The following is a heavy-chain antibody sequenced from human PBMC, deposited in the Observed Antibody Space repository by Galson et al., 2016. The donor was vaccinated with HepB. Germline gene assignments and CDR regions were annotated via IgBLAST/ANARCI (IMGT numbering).Heavy chain of an antibody. CDR2: IFSGGST. Sequence: SLTLSRAASGFSVSSNYMSWVRQAPGKGLQWVSVIFSGGSTYYADSVKGRFTISRDNSKNTLHLQMNSLRAEDTAVYYCARDGEYYYGSGSYAETWGQGTLVTVSS. CDR3: ARDGEYYYGSGSYAET. D-gene: IGHD3-10*01. J-gene: IGHJ5*02. CDR1: GFSVSSNY. V-gene: IGHV3-53*01.